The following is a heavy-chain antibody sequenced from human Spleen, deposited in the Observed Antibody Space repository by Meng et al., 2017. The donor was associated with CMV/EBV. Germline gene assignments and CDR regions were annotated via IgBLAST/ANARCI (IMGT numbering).Heavy chain of an antibody. CDR2: INPNSGGT. CDR3: ARMDSSGYYYFDY. CDR1: AKPFTDYY. V-gene: IGHV1-2*02. J-gene: IGHJ4*02. Sequence: ASVKVSYQASAKPFTDYYMHWVRQAPGQGLEWMGWINPNSGGTNYAQKFQGRVTMTRDTSISTAYMELSRLRSDDTAVYYCARMDSSGYYYFDYWGQGTLVTVSS. D-gene: IGHD3-22*01.